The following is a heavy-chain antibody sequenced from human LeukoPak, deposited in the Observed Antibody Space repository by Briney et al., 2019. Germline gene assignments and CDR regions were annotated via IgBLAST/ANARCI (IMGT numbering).Heavy chain of an antibody. V-gene: IGHV3-23*01. D-gene: IGHD3-3*01. CDR3: AKEYDFWSGYYPFDY. J-gene: IGHJ4*02. CDR2: ISGSGGST. Sequence: GGSLRLSCAASGFTFSSYAMSWVRQAPGKGLEWVSAISGSGGSTYYADSVKGRFTISRDNSKNTLYLQMNSLRVEDTAVYYCAKEYDFWSGYYPFDYWGQGTLVTVSS. CDR1: GFTFSSYA.